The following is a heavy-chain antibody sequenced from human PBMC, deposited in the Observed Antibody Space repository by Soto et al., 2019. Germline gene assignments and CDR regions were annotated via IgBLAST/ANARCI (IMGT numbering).Heavy chain of an antibody. Sequence: SETLSLTCTFSCGSIISSSYYWGWIRRPPGKGLEWIGSIYYSGSTYYNPSLKSRVTISVDTSKNQFSLKLSSVTAADTAAYYCARHRGPMVRGVISNWFDPWGQGTLVTVSS. CDR3: ARHRGPMVRGVISNWFDP. J-gene: IGHJ5*02. V-gene: IGHV4-39*01. CDR2: IYYSGST. CDR1: CGSIISSSYY. D-gene: IGHD3-10*01.